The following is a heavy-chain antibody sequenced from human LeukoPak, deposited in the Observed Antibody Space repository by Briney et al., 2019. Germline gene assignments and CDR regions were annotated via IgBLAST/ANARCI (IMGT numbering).Heavy chain of an antibody. CDR1: GYTFTSYY. CDR3: ARGPRLGRSSGYYYVNY. D-gene: IGHD3-22*01. Sequence: ASVKVSCKASGYTFTSYYMHWVRQPPGQGLELMGIINLSGSSTSYAQKFQGRVTMTRYTSKSTVYMELSSLRSEDKDVYYCARGPRLGRSSGYYYVNYCCQGTRVTVSS. V-gene: IGHV1-46*01. J-gene: IGHJ4*02. CDR2: INLSGSST.